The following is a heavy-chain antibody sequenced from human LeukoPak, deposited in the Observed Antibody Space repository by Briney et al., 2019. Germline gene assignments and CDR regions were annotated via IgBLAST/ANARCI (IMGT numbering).Heavy chain of an antibody. J-gene: IGHJ4*02. D-gene: IGHD5-12*01. CDR3: AKGNSGYDC. V-gene: IGHV3-43D*03. CDR2: ISWDCGST. Sequence: AGGSLRLSCAASGFTFDDYAMHWVRQAPAKSLEWVSLISWDCGSTYYADSVKGRFTISRDNSKNSLYRQMNSLRSEDTALYYCAKGNSGYDCWGQGTLVTVSS. CDR1: GFTFDDYA.